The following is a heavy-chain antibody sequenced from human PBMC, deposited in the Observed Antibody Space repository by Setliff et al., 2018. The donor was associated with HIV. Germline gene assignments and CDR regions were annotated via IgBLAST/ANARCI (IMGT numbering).Heavy chain of an antibody. Sequence: SVKVSCKASGGTFSSYAISWVRQAPGQGLEWMGGIIPIFGTANYAQKLQGRVTMTTDTSTSTDYMELRRLRSDDTAVYYCARDRLNVYSSGWGVGYWGQGTLVTVSS. V-gene: IGHV1-69*05. D-gene: IGHD6-25*01. CDR3: ARDRLNVYSSGWGVGY. CDR1: GGTFSSYA. J-gene: IGHJ4*02. CDR2: IIPIFGTA.